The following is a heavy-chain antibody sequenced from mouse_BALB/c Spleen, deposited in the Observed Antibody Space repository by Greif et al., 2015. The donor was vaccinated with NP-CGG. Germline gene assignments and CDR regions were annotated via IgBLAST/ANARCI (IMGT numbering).Heavy chain of an antibody. V-gene: IGHV1-7*01. CDR3: ARRTTATYFDY. CDR2: INPSTGYT. CDR1: GYTFTSYW. J-gene: IGHJ2*01. D-gene: IGHD1-2*01. Sequence: QVHVKQSGAELAKPGASVKMSCKASGYTFTSYWMHWVKQRPGQGLEWIGYINPSTGYTEYNQKFKDKATLTADKSSSPAYMQLSRLTSEDSAVYYCARRTTATYFDYWGQGTTLTVSS.